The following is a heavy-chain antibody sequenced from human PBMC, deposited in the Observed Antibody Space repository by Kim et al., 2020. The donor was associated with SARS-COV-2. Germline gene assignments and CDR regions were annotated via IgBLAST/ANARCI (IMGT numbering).Heavy chain of an antibody. CDR3: AKEGDTAMVLDY. J-gene: IGHJ4*02. V-gene: IGHV3-30*18. CDR1: GFTFSSYG. D-gene: IGHD5-18*01. CDR2: ISYDGSNK. Sequence: GGSLRLSCAASGFTFSSYGMHWVRQAPGKGLEWVAVISYDGSNKYYADSVKGRFTISRDNSENTLYLQMNSLRAEDTAVYYCAKEGDTAMVLDYWGQGTPVPVSS.